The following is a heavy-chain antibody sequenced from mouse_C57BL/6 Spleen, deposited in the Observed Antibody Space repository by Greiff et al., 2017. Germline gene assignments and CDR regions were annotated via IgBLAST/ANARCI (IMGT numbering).Heavy chain of an antibody. Sequence: QVQLQQSGPELVKPGASVKISCKASGYAFSSSWMNWVKQRPGKGLEWIGRIYPGDGDTNYNGKFKGKATLTADKSSSTAYMQLSSLTSEDSAVYFCARSGGYPFAYWGQGTLVTVAA. CDR3: ARSGGYPFAY. D-gene: IGHD2-2*01. V-gene: IGHV1-82*01. CDR2: IYPGDGDT. J-gene: IGHJ3*01. CDR1: GYAFSSSW.